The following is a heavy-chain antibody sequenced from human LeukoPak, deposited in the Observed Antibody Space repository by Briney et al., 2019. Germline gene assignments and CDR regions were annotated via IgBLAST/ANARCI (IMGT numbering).Heavy chain of an antibody. CDR2: IIPIFGTA. CDR3: ARGPKVTNNFDY. J-gene: IGHJ4*02. V-gene: IGHV1-69*01. D-gene: IGHD2-21*02. CDR1: GGTFSSYA. Sequence: SVKVSCKASGGTFSSYAISWVRQAPGQGLEWMGGIIPIFGTANYAQKFQGRVTITADESTSTAYMELSSLKSEDTAVYYCARGPKVTNNFDYWGQGTLVTVSS.